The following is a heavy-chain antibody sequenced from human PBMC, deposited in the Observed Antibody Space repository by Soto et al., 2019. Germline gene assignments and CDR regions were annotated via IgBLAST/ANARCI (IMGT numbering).Heavy chain of an antibody. J-gene: IGHJ4*02. CDR2: IYSGGST. Sequence: GGSLRLSCAASGFTVSSNYMSWVRQAPGKGLEWVSVIYSGGSTYYADSVKGRFTISRHNSKNTLYLQMNSLRAEDTAVYYCARARYYGSGPQTYYFDYWGQGTLVTVSS. D-gene: IGHD3-10*01. V-gene: IGHV3-53*04. CDR1: GFTVSSNY. CDR3: ARARYYGSGPQTYYFDY.